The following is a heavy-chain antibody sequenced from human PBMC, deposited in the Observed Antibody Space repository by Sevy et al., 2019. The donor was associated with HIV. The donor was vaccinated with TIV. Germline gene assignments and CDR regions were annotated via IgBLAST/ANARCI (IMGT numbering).Heavy chain of an antibody. CDR1: VGSISSYY. J-gene: IGHJ6*02. D-gene: IGHD3-22*01. CDR2: IYYSGST. Sequence: SETLSLTCTVSVGSISSYYWNWIRQPPGKGLEWIGYIYYSGSTNYNPSLKSRVTISVDTSKNQFSLKLSPVTAADTAVYYCARSSEDSSGYYNNFYYYAMDVWSQGTTVTVSS. CDR3: ARSSEDSSGYYNNFYYYAMDV. V-gene: IGHV4-59*01.